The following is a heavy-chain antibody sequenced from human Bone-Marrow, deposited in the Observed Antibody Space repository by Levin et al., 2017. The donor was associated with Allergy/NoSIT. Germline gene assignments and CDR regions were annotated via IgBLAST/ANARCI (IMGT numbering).Heavy chain of an antibody. J-gene: IGHJ5*02. CDR2: IYYIGTT. V-gene: IGHV4-59*01. D-gene: IGHD3-10*01. Sequence: SETLSLTCNVSGASITSFYWSWIRQPPGKGLEWIGHIYYIGTTDYNPSLKSRVTMSVDTSNNQFSLKLTSVTAADTGIYYCAREQYGSGSYGWFDPWGRGTLVTVSS. CDR3: AREQYGSGSYGWFDP. CDR1: GASITSFY.